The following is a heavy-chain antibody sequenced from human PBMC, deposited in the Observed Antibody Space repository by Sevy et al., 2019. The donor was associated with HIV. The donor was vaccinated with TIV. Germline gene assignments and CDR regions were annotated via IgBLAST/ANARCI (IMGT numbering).Heavy chain of an antibody. J-gene: IGHJ4*02. D-gene: IGHD3-10*01. V-gene: IGHV1-2*02. CDR2: VNPNGGGT. Sequence: ASVKVSCKASGYSFTGYYIHWVRQAPGQGLEWMGWVNPNGGGTNYAKKFQGRVTMTRDTSISTAYMDLTRLGSDDTAVYYCSRSVFGSGTYLNDYWGQGTLVTVSS. CDR3: SRSVFGSGTYLNDY. CDR1: GYSFTGYY.